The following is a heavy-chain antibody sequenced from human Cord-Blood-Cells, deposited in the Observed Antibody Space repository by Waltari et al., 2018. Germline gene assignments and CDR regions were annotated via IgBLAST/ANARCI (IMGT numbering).Heavy chain of an antibody. CDR2: ILPGDSQT. Sequence: EMQLVQSGAEVKKPGESLKISCKGSGYSFTSYWIGWVRQMPGKGLEWMGIILPGDSQTGDSPSSQGQVTISADKSISTAYLQGSSLKASDTAMYYCASRGDSSSSGDAFDIWGQGTMVTVSS. CDR3: ASRGDSSSSGDAFDI. CDR1: GYSFTSYW. J-gene: IGHJ3*02. D-gene: IGHD6-6*01. V-gene: IGHV5-51*03.